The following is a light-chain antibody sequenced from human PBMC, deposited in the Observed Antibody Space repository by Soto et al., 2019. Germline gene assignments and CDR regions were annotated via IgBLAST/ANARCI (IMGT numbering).Light chain of an antibody. CDR1: HDIRSN. J-gene: IGKJ5*01. Sequence: EIVMTQSPATLSVSPGERATVSCRASHDIRSNLAWYQQRPGQAPRLLIYGASTRATGIPARFSGSGSGTDFTLTISSLEPEDFAVYYCQHYVSPPITFGQGTRLEI. CDR2: GAS. V-gene: IGKV3-15*01. CDR3: QHYVSPPIT.